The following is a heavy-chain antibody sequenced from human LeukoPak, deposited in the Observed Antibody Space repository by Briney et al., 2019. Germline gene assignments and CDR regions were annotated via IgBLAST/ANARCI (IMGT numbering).Heavy chain of an antibody. V-gene: IGHV3-7*01. D-gene: IGHD3-3*01. CDR2: IKQDGSEK. CDR1: GFTFSSYG. Sequence: GGSLRLSCAASGFTFSSYGMSWVRQAPGKGLEWVANIKQDGSEKYYVDSVKGRFTISRDNAKNSLYLQMNSLRAEDTAVYYCARDPPEYDFWSGYYPYWGQGTLVTVSS. CDR3: ARDPPEYDFWSGYYPY. J-gene: IGHJ4*02.